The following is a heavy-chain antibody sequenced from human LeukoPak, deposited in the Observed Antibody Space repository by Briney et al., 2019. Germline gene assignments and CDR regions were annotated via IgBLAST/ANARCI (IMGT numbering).Heavy chain of an antibody. J-gene: IGHJ5*02. D-gene: IGHD3-10*01. V-gene: IGHV1-18*04. CDR2: ISAYNGNT. CDR3: ARHCITMVRGVTCWFDP. CDR1: GYTFTGYY. Sequence: GASVNVSCKASGYTFTGYYMHWVRQAPGQGLEWMGGISAYNGNTNYAQKLQGRVTMTTDTSTSTAYMELRSLRSDDTAVYYCARHCITMVRGVTCWFDPWGQGTLVTVSS.